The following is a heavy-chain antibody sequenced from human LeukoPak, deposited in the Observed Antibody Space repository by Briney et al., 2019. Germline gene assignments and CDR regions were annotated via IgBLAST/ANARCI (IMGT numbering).Heavy chain of an antibody. CDR3: ARTSSGWYPADPFDY. CDR2: INPNSGGT. Sequence: ASVKVSYKASGYTFTGYYMHWVRQAPGQGLEWMGWINPNSGGTNYAQKFQGWVTMTRDTSISTAYMELSRLRSDDTAVYYCARTSSGWYPADPFDYWGQGTLVTVSS. CDR1: GYTFTGYY. J-gene: IGHJ4*02. V-gene: IGHV1-2*04. D-gene: IGHD6-19*01.